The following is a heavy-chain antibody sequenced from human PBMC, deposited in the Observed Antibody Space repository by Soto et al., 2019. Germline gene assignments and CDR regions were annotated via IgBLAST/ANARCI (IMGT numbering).Heavy chain of an antibody. CDR1: GITVSYNG. Sequence: GGSLRLSCAASGITVSYNGMNWVRQAPGKGLEWVSVVFSGGTTYYADSVKGRFTISRDNSKNTLYLQMNSLRAEDTAVYYCARDANWSYDLWGRGTLVTVSS. CDR2: VFSGGTT. J-gene: IGHJ2*01. V-gene: IGHV3-53*01. CDR3: ARDANWSYDL.